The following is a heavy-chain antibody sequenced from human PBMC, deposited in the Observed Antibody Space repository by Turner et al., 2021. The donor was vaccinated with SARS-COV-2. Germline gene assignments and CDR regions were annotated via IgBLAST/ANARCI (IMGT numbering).Heavy chain of an antibody. D-gene: IGHD3-22*01. Sequence: QVQLVESGGGVVQPGRSLRLSCAASGITFSSHGMQWVRQAPGKGLGWVEVIWNDGSQKYYADSVKGRFTISRDNSKNMVYLQMNSLRAEDTAVYYCARLDDSGHWGAFDIWGQGTMVTVSS. CDR3: ARLDDSGHWGAFDI. CDR1: GITFSSHG. V-gene: IGHV3-33*01. J-gene: IGHJ3*02. CDR2: IWNDGSQK.